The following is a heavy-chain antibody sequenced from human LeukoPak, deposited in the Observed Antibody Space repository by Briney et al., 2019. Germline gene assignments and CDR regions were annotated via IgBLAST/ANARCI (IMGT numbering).Heavy chain of an antibody. CDR1: GFTFNTYT. D-gene: IGHD2-2*01. Sequence: GGSLRLSCAVSGFTFNTYTMSWVRQAPEKGLEWVSSITSGSHYIYNADSVKGRFTISRDNAKNSLFLQMNSLRVEDTAVYYCARDSPYCTSSDCYLDYWGQGTLVTVSS. CDR3: ARDSPYCTSSDCYLDY. J-gene: IGHJ4*02. V-gene: IGHV3-21*01. CDR2: ITSGSHYI.